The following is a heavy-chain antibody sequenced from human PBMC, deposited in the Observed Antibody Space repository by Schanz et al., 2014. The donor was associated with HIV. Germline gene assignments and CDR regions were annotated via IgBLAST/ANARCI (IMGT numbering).Heavy chain of an antibody. D-gene: IGHD6-13*01. V-gene: IGHV3-23*04. CDR1: GFTFSSYS. Sequence: EVQLVESGGGLVQPGGSLRLSCAASGFTFSSYSMNWVRQAPGKGLEWVSGISGNGGSTYHADSVKGRFTISRDNSMNKLYLQMNSLRAEDTAVYYCARVLHLVLGNYGMDVWGQGTTVTVSS. CDR2: ISGNGGST. CDR3: ARVLHLVLGNYGMDV. J-gene: IGHJ6*02.